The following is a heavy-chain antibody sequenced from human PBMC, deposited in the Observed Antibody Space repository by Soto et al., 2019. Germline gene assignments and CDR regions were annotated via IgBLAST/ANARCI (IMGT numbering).Heavy chain of an antibody. J-gene: IGHJ5*01. CDR3: AADNRYYYGSGSYPDS. CDR2: IVVGSGNT. V-gene: IGHV1-58*01. Sequence: SVKGSCKASGFTFTSSAVQWVRQARGQRLEWIGWIVVGSGNTNYAQKFQERVTITRDMSTSTAYMELSSLRSEDTAVYYCAADNRYYYGSGSYPDSWGQGTLVTVSS. CDR1: GFTFTSSA. D-gene: IGHD3-10*01.